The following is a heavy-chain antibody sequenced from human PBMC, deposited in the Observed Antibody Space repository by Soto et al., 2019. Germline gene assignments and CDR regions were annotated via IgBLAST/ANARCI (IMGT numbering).Heavy chain of an antibody. Sequence: GGSLRLSCAASGFTFSSYAMSWVRQAPGKGLEWVSAISGSGGSTYYADSVKGRFTISRDNSRNTLYLQMNSLRAEDTAVYYCAKDGNPIPYLTGYYRLGWFDPWGQGTLVTVSS. CDR1: GFTFSSYA. V-gene: IGHV3-23*01. D-gene: IGHD3-9*01. CDR3: AKDGNPIPYLTGYYRLGWFDP. CDR2: ISGSGGST. J-gene: IGHJ5*02.